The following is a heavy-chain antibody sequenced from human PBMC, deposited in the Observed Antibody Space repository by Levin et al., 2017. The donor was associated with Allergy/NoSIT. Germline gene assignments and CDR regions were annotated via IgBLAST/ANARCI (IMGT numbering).Heavy chain of an antibody. Sequence: EASVKVSCKASGGTFSSYAISWVRQAPGQGLEWMGGIIPIFGTANYAQKFQGRVTITADESTSTAYMELSSLRSEDTAVYYCARGSGMYYYGSGSSLNWFDPWGQGTLVTVSS. CDR3: ARGSGMYYYGSGSSLNWFDP. V-gene: IGHV1-69*13. CDR2: IIPIFGTA. D-gene: IGHD3-10*01. J-gene: IGHJ5*02. CDR1: GGTFSSYA.